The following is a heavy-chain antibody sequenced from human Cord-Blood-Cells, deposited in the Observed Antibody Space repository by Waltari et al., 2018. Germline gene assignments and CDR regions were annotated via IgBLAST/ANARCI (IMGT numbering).Heavy chain of an antibody. Sequence: EVQLVESGGGLIQPGGSLRLSCAASGFTVRSTYMSWVRQAPGKGLEWVSVIYSGGSTYYADSVKGRFIISRDNSKNTLYLQMNSLRAEDTAVYYCARGPFFRVGALDYWGQGTLVTVSS. J-gene: IGHJ4*02. CDR1: GFTVRSTY. CDR3: ARGPFFRVGALDY. V-gene: IGHV3-53*01. CDR2: IYSGGST. D-gene: IGHD3-16*01.